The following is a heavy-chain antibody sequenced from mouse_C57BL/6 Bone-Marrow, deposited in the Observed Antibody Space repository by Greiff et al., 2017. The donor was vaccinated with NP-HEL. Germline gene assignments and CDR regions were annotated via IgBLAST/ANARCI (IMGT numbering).Heavy chain of an antibody. J-gene: IGHJ3*01. Sequence: EVKLMESGPELVKPGASVKISCKASGYSFTGYYMNWVKQSPEKSLEWIGEINPSTGGTTYNQKFKAKATLTVDKSSSTAYMQLKSLTSEDSAVYYCANSGAIYYDSSFAYWGQGTLVTVSA. CDR2: INPSTGGT. CDR3: ANSGAIYYDSSFAY. V-gene: IGHV1-42*01. D-gene: IGHD2-4*01. CDR1: GYSFTGYY.